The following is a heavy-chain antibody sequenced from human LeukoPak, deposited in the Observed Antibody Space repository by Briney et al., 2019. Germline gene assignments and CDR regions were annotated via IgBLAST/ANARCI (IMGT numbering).Heavy chain of an antibody. CDR1: GFIFSTYW. D-gene: IGHD2-15*01. CDR3: ARGYCSDTTCYPGIY. CDR2: IKQDGSEK. V-gene: IGHV3-7*04. Sequence: QSGGSLRLSCAASGFIFSTYWMSWVCQAPGKGLEWVANIKQDGSEKYYVDSVKGRFTISRDNAKNSLYLQMNSLRAEDTAVYYCARGYCSDTTCYPGIYWGQGTLVTVSS. J-gene: IGHJ4*02.